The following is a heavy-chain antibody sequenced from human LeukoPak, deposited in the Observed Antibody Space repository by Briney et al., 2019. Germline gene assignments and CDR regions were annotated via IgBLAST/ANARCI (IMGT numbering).Heavy chain of an antibody. CDR2: IYPGDYDT. D-gene: IGHD3-22*01. J-gene: IGHJ4*02. V-gene: IGHV5-51*01. Sequence: GESLKISCKGSGYSFTSYWSGGVRQMPGKGLEWIGIIYPGDYDTRYSPSFQGQVTISADKSISTAYLQWSSLKASDTAMYYCARAGYYYDSSGYPIIDYWGQGTLVTVSS. CDR3: ARAGYYYDSSGYPIIDY. CDR1: GYSFTSYW.